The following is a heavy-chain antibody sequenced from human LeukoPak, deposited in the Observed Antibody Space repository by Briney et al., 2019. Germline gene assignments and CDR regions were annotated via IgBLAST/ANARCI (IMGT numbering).Heavy chain of an antibody. V-gene: IGHV1-3*01. J-gene: IGHJ5*02. CDR3: ARGPAAAGT. Sequence: KFQGRVTITRDTSASTAYMELSSLRSEDTAVYYCARGPAAAGTWGQGTLVTVSS. D-gene: IGHD6-13*01.